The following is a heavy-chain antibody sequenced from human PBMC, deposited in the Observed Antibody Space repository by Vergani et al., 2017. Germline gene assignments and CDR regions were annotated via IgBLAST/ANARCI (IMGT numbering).Heavy chain of an antibody. CDR1: GGSITNNF. V-gene: IGHV4-4*08. Sequence: QVQLQQWGAGLLKPSETLSLTCTVSGGSITNNFWSWIRRPPGKGLEWIGYIHHSGATNSKSSLRSRVSISIDTSKSSFSLRLSSVTAADTAVYYCARGGDIVVVPAAMMYGMDVWGQGTTVTVSS. J-gene: IGHJ6*02. CDR2: IHHSGAT. D-gene: IGHD2-2*01. CDR3: ARGGDIVVVPAAMMYGMDV.